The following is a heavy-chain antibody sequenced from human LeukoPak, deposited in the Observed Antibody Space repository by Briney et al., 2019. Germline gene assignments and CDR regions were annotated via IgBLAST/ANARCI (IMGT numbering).Heavy chain of an antibody. J-gene: IGHJ4*02. CDR1: GYSFTNYY. D-gene: IGHD6-13*01. CDR2: INPNGGST. CDR3: ARVSNNWSSCDY. V-gene: IGHV1-46*01. Sequence: GASVKVSCKAVGYSFTNYYMHWVRQARGQGLEWMGLINPNGGSTSYAEKFQGRVTMTRDTSASTAYMELSSLRSEDTAVYYCARVSNNWSSCDYWGQGTLVTVSS.